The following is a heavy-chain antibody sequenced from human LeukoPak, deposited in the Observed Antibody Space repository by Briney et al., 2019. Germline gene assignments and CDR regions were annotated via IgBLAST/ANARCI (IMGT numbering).Heavy chain of an antibody. Sequence: GGSLRLSCAASGFTFSRYWMSWVHQAPGKRLEWVAIKKQDGSEKYYMDSVKARLIISRDNAKNALNLQMNSLRAEDTALYFCARETITNPIAARTWDYSGQGALVTVSS. CDR2: KKQDGSEK. J-gene: IGHJ4*02. CDR1: GFTFSRYW. D-gene: IGHD6-6*01. V-gene: IGHV3-7*01. CDR3: ARETITNPIAARTWDY.